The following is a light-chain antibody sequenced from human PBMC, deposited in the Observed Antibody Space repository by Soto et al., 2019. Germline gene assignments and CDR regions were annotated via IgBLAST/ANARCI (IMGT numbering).Light chain of an antibody. CDR3: FSHRSGDSHV. V-gene: IGLV2-14*01. J-gene: IGLJ1*01. CDR2: GVT. Sequence: QSVLTQPASVSGSPGQSITISCTGTSRDVGGYNYVSWYQQYPGKAPKLMIYGVTNRPSGVSNRFSGSKTGNTASLTISGLQAEDEAYYYCFSHRSGDSHVLGTGTKSPS. CDR1: SRDVGGYNY.